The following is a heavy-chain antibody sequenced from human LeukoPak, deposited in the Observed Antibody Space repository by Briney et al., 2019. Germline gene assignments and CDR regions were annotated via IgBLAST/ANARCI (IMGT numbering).Heavy chain of an antibody. Sequence: GGSLGLSCGASGFTFSSYAMSWVRQAPGKGLEWVSVVSGSGGTTYHADSVKGRFTISRDNSKNTLYLQMNSLRAEDTAVYYCATPPGLRYCSSSSCRNYDYWGQGTLVTVSS. D-gene: IGHD2-2*01. CDR3: ATPPGLRYCSSSSCRNYDY. CDR1: GFTFSSYA. J-gene: IGHJ4*02. CDR2: VSGSGGTT. V-gene: IGHV3-23*01.